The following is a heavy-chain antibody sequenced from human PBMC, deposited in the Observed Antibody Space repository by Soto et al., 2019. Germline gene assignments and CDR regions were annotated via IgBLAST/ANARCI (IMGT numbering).Heavy chain of an antibody. CDR3: ASGYSSGGEEYYYYYGMDV. D-gene: IGHD6-19*01. CDR2: IDPSDSYT. Sequence: PGASLKISCKCSGYSFTSYWISWVRQMPGKVLEWMGRIDPSDSYTTYSPSFQGHVTISADKSISPAYLQWSSLKASDTAMYYCASGYSSGGEEYYYYYGMDVWGQGTTVTVSS. CDR1: GYSFTSYW. V-gene: IGHV5-10-1*01. J-gene: IGHJ6*02.